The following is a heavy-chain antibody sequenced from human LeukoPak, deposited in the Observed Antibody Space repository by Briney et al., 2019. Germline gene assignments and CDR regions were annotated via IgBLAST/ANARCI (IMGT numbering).Heavy chain of an antibody. D-gene: IGHD3-9*01. CDR2: IGASGGST. Sequence: GRSLRLSCATSGFTFSSYAISWVRQPPGKWLESVSGIGASGGSTYYADSVKGRFTISRDNSKNTLYPQMNSLRTEDTAVYYCAKAEGYDILTGLDYWGQGTLVTVSS. J-gene: IGHJ4*02. V-gene: IGHV3-23*01. CDR1: GFTFSSYA. CDR3: AKAEGYDILTGLDY.